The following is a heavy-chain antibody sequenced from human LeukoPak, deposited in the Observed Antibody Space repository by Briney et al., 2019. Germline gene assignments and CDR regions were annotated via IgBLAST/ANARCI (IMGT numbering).Heavy chain of an antibody. CDR2: IYNDGST. Sequence: PGGSLRLSCAASGFTVSYNYMSWVRQAPGKGLEWVSVIYNDGSTYYADSVKGRFTISRDNSKNTLYLQMHSLRAEDTAVYYCARGRDGYNHFDYWGQGTLVTVSS. CDR3: ARGRDGYNHFDY. V-gene: IGHV3-53*01. J-gene: IGHJ4*02. CDR1: GFTVSYNY. D-gene: IGHD5-24*01.